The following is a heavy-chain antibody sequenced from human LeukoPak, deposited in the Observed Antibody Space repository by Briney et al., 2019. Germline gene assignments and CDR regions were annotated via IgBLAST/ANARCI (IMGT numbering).Heavy chain of an antibody. D-gene: IGHD3-22*01. CDR2: ISGSGGST. V-gene: IGHV3-23*01. Sequence: GGSLRLSCAASGFTFSSYAMSWVRQAPGQGLEWVSAISGSGGSTYYADSVKGRFTISRDISKNTLYLQMNSLRDEDTAVYYCARGGSGFGDYYYFYGMDVWGQGTTVTVSS. CDR3: ARGGSGFGDYYYFYGMDV. CDR1: GFTFSSYA. J-gene: IGHJ6*02.